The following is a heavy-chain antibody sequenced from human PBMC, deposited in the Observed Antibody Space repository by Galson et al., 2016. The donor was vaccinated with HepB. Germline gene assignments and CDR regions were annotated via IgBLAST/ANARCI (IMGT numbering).Heavy chain of an antibody. J-gene: IGHJ4*02. CDR1: GFTFSSYA. CDR2: FSGSRGSK. D-gene: IGHD6-13*01. Sequence: SLRLPCAASGFTFSSYAMNCVRQTHGKGLAWVSVFSGSRGSKYYADSVKGRFTISRDNSKNPLYLQLNRLRAEDTALYYCAAAAKWSSSRPDYWGQGTLVTVSS. V-gene: IGHV3-23*01. CDR3: AAAAKWSSSRPDY.